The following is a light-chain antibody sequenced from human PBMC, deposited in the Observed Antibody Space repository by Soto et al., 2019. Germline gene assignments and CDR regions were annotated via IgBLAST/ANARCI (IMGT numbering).Light chain of an antibody. Sequence: EIVLTQSQATLSLSPGDRATLSCGASQSIRSSYVAWYQQKAGLAPRLLIYDGSSRASGIPDRFSGSGSGTDFTLTIGRLEPEDFAVYYCQQYDNSAPLSFGGGTKVEMK. CDR1: QSIRSSY. J-gene: IGKJ4*01. CDR2: DGS. CDR3: QQYDNSAPLS. V-gene: IGKV3D-20*01.